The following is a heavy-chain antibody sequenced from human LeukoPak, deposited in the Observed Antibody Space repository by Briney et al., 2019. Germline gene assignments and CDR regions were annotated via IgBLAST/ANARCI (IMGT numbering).Heavy chain of an antibody. CDR2: ISYDGSDK. D-gene: IGHD5-24*01. Sequence: QPGRSLRLPCAASGFTFSSYAMHWVRQAPGKGLEWVAVISYDGSDKYYADSVKGRFTISRDNAKNSLYLQMNSLRAEDTAVFYCARVEMATGSYGMDVWGQGTTVTVSS. J-gene: IGHJ6*02. CDR1: GFTFSSYA. CDR3: ARVEMATGSYGMDV. V-gene: IGHV3-30-3*01.